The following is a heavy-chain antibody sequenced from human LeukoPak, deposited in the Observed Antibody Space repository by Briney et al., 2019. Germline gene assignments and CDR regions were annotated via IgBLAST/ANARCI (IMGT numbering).Heavy chain of an antibody. D-gene: IGHD3-10*01. V-gene: IGHV4-34*01. Sequence: PSETLSLTCAVYGGSFSGYYWSWIRRPPGKGLEWSGEISHSGSTRYDPSLENRVTMSLDTSKSQFSLRLTFVTAADTAMYYCARHGIGAGSGTNFDYWGQGTLVTVSS. J-gene: IGHJ4*02. CDR3: ARHGIGAGSGTNFDY. CDR2: ISHSGST. CDR1: GGSFSGYY.